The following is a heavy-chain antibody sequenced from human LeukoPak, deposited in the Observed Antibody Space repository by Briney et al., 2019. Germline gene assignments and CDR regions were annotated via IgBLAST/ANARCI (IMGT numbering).Heavy chain of an antibody. D-gene: IGHD6-13*01. CDR1: GFTFSSYW. V-gene: IGHV3-7*03. J-gene: IGHJ4*02. Sequence: PGGSLRLSCAASGFTFSSYWMSWVRQAPGKGLEWVANIKQDGSEKYYVDSVKGRFTISRDNSKNTLYLQMNSLRAEDTAVYYCAKDSTGDAAAADYWGQGTLVTVSS. CDR2: IKQDGSEK. CDR3: AKDSTGDAAAADY.